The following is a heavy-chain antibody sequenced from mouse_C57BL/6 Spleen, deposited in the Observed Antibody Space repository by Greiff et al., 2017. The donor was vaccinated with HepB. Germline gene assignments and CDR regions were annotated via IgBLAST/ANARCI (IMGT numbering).Heavy chain of an antibody. D-gene: IGHD1-1*01. J-gene: IGHJ4*01. V-gene: IGHV1-69*01. Sequence: QVQLQQPGAELVMPGASVKLSCKASGYTFTSYWMHWVKQRPGQGLEWIGEIDPSDSYTNYNQKFKGKSTLTVYKSSSTAYMQLSSLTSEDSAVYYCARGGYYGSSYPYYAMDYWGQGTSVTVSS. CDR2: IDPSDSYT. CDR1: GYTFTSYW. CDR3: ARGGYYGSSYPYYAMDY.